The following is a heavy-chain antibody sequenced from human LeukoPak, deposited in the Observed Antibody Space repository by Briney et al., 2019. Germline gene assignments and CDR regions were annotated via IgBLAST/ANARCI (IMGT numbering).Heavy chain of an antibody. CDR3: ARVGYSYGGPYYYYGMDV. CDR2: IIPILGIA. CDR1: GGTFSSYA. V-gene: IGHV1-69*04. D-gene: IGHD5-18*01. J-gene: IGHJ6*02. Sequence: SVKVSCKASGGTFSSYAISWVRQAPGQGLEWMGRIIPILGIANYAQKFQGRVTITADKSTSTAYMELSSLRSEDTAMYYCARVGYSYGGPYYYYGMDVWGQGTTVTVSS.